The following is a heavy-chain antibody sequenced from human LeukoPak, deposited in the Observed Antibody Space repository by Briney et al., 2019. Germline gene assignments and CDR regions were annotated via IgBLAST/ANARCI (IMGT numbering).Heavy chain of an antibody. V-gene: IGHV3-11*04. CDR2: ISSSGSTI. CDR3: ARELLGYCSSTSCYTRGIDY. Sequence: GGSLRLSCAASGFTFSDYYMSWIRQAPGKGLEWVSYISSSGSTIYYADSVKGRFTISRGNARNSLYLQMNSLRAEDTAVYYCARELLGYCSSTSCYTRGIDYWGQGTLVTVSS. D-gene: IGHD2-2*02. J-gene: IGHJ4*02. CDR1: GFTFSDYY.